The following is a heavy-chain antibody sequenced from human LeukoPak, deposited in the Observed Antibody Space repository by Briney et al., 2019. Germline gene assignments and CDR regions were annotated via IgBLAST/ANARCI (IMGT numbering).Heavy chain of an antibody. D-gene: IGHD2-21*02. J-gene: IGHJ2*01. CDR3: VKSGGYATAIRYFDP. Sequence: PGRSLRLSCAASGFSFGGYASHWVRQAPGKGLEWVASISWNSGDIVHADSVKGRFTISRDNAKNSLYLQMDSLRTEDTALYYCVKSGGYATAIRYFDPWGRGTLVTVSS. CDR2: ISWNSGDI. V-gene: IGHV3-9*01. CDR1: GFSFGGYA.